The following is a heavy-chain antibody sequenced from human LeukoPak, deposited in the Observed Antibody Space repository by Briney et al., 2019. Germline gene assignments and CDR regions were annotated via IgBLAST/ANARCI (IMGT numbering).Heavy chain of an antibody. V-gene: IGHV4-61*02. CDR2: IYTSGST. CDR3: ARGGYSYGWNAFDI. D-gene: IGHD5-18*01. Sequence: PSETLSLTCTVSGGSISSGSYYWSWIRQPAGKGLEWIGRIYTSGSTNYNPSLKSRVTISVDTSKSQFSLKLSSVTAADTAVYYCARGGYSYGWNAFDIWGQGTMVTVSS. CDR1: GGSISSGSYY. J-gene: IGHJ3*02.